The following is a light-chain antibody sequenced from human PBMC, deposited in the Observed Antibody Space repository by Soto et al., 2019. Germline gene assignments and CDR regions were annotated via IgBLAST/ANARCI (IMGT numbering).Light chain of an antibody. J-gene: IGLJ2*01. Sequence: QSVLTQPPSASGSPGQSVTISCTGTRSDVGGYNYVSWYQQHPGKAPKLIIYEVTRRPSGVPDRFSGSKSGHTASLTVSGLQAEDEADYYCSSYADSNNLVFGGGTQLTVL. V-gene: IGLV2-8*01. CDR2: EVT. CDR3: SSYADSNNLV. CDR1: RSDVGGYNY.